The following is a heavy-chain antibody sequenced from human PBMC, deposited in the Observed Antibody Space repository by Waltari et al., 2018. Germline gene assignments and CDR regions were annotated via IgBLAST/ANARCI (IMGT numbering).Heavy chain of an antibody. CDR3: ARGSEGSYCSGGTCYSYYYMDV. CDR2: ISYSGST. Sequence: QVQLQESGPGLVKPAETLSLTCTVSGGSISNYYCSWIRQPPGKGLEWIGYISYSGSTPYSPSLKSRVTITVDTSKKQFSLKLNFVTAADTAVYYCARGSEGSYCSGGTCYSYYYMDVWDKGTTVTVS. V-gene: IGHV4-59*01. CDR1: GGSISNYY. D-gene: IGHD2-15*01. J-gene: IGHJ6*03.